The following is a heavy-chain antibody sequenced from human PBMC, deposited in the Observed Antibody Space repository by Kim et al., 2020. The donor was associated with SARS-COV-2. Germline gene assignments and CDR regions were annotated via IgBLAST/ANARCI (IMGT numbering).Heavy chain of an antibody. CDR1: GYTFTSYA. V-gene: IGHV1-3*01. CDR2: INAGNGYT. J-gene: IGHJ4*02. D-gene: IGHD3-10*01. CDR3: AKDWEVRGITPDY. Sequence: AAVKVSCKASGYTFTSYAMHWLRQAPGQRLEWMGGINAGNGYTKYSQKFQGRLTITRDTSASTAYMELSSLTSEDTAVYYCAKDWEVRGITPDYWGQGTPVTVSS.